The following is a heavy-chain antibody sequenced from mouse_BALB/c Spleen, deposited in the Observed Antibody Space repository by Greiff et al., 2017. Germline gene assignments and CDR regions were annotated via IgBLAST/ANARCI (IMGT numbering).Heavy chain of an antibody. J-gene: IGHJ4*01. D-gene: IGHD4-1*01. CDR3: ARDILGRDYAMDY. CDR1: GFTFSDYY. CDR2: ISDGGSYT. V-gene: IGHV5-4*02. Sequence: EVQLVESGGGLVKPGGSLKLSCAASGFTFSDYYMYWVRQTPEKRLEWVATISDGGSYTYYPDSVKGRFTISRDNAKNNLYLQMSSLKSEDTAMYYCARDILGRDYAMDYWGQGTSVTVSS.